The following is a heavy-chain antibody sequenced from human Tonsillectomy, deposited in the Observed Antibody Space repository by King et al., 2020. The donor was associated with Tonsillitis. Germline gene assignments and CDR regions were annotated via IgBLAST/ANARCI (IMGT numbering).Heavy chain of an antibody. V-gene: IGHV1-18*01. CDR2: ISAYNGNT. Sequence: QLVQSGAEVKKPGASVKVSCKASGYTFTSYGISWVRQAPGQGLEWMGWISAYNGNTNYAQKLQGRVTMTTDTSTSTAYMELRSLRSDDTAVYYCARGDIVVVPAANDYYYYYMDVWGKGTTVTVSS. CDR3: ARGDIVVVPAANDYYYYYMDV. J-gene: IGHJ6*03. D-gene: IGHD2-2*01. CDR1: GYTFTSYG.